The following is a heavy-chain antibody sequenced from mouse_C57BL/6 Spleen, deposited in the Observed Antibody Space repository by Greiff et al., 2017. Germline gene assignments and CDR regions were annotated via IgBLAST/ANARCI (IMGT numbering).Heavy chain of an antibody. CDR1: GYTFTSYG. CDR3: ATRTTVVATRGYFDY. V-gene: IGHV1-81*01. D-gene: IGHD1-1*01. Sequence: QVQLQQSGAELAKPGASVKLSCKASGYTFTSYGISWVKQRTGQGLEWIGEIYPRSGNTYYNEKFKGKATLTADKYSSTAYMELRSLASEDSAVYFCATRTTVVATRGYFDYWGQGTTLTVSS. J-gene: IGHJ2*01. CDR2: IYPRSGNT.